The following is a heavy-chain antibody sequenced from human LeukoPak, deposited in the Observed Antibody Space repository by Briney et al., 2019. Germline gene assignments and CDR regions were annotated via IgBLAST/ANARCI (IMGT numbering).Heavy chain of an antibody. D-gene: IGHD2-15*01. Sequence: GGSLRLSCAASGFTFSSYGMHWVRQAPGKGLGGGAFIRYDGCNKYYADSVKGRFTISRDNSKNTLYLQMNSLRAEDTAGYYCAPIVVVAATGGYWGQGTLVTVSS. CDR2: IRYDGCNK. CDR3: APIVVVAATGGY. J-gene: IGHJ4*02. CDR1: GFTFSSYG. V-gene: IGHV3-30*02.